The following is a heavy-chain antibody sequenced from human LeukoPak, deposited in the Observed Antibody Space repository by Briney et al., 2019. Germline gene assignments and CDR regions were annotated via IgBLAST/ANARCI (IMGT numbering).Heavy chain of an antibody. CDR1: GGSISSYY. CDR2: IYTSGST. D-gene: IGHD1-14*01. V-gene: IGHV4-4*07. J-gene: IGHJ6*02. CDR3: AREGQPPHDRYGMDV. Sequence: SETLSLTSTVSGGSISSYYWSWIRQPAGKGLEWIGRIYTSGSTNYNPSLKSRVTMSVATANNQFSLKLSSVTAADTAVYYCAREGQPPHDRYGMDVCGQGTTVTVSS.